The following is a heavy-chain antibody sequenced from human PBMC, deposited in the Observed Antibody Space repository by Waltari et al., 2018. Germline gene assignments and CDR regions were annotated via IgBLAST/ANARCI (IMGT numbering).Heavy chain of an antibody. D-gene: IGHD3-16*01. CDR2: IYYSGST. CDR1: GGSISSYY. CDR3: ARARNTSQQGYVWDEGYYYYYMDV. J-gene: IGHJ6*03. Sequence: QVQLQESGPGLVKPSETLSLTCTVSGGSISSYYWSWIRQPPGKGLEWLGYIYYSGSTNYNPSLKSRVTISVDTSKNQFSLKLSSVTAADTAVYYCARARNTSQQGYVWDEGYYYYYMDVWGKGTTVTVSS. V-gene: IGHV4-59*01.